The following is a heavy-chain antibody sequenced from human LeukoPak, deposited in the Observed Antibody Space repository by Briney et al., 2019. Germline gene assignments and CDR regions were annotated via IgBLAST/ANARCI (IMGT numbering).Heavy chain of an antibody. J-gene: IGHJ4*02. CDR1: GGTFSSYA. CDR3: ARDSGVGATIDY. V-gene: IGHV1-69*04. D-gene: IGHD1-26*01. Sequence: ASVKVSCKASGGTFSSYAISWVRQAPGQGLEWMGRIIPILGIANYAQKFQGRVTITADKSTSTAYMELSSLRSEDTAVYYCARDSGVGATIDYWGQGTLVTVSS. CDR2: IIPILGIA.